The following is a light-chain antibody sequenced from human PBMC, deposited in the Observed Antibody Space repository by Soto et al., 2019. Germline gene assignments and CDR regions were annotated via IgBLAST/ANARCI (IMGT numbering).Light chain of an antibody. J-gene: IGKJ4*01. V-gene: IGKV3-20*01. CDR2: GAS. CDR1: QSVSSSY. Sequence: EIVLTQSPGTLSFSPGERATLSCRASQSVSSSYLAWYQQKPGQAPRLLIYGASSRATGIPDTFSGSGSGTDFTLTISRLEPEDFAVYYCQQYGSSPLTFGGGTKVEIK. CDR3: QQYGSSPLT.